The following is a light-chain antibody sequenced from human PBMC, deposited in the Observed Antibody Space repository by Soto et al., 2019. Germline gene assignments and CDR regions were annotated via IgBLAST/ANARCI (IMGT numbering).Light chain of an antibody. CDR1: SFNIGAGYD. V-gene: IGLV1-40*01. CDR2: ANN. J-gene: IGLJ3*02. CDR3: QSYDSSLSGSV. Sequence: QSVLTQPPSVSGAPGQRVTISCTGSSFNIGAGYDVHWYQQLPGTAPKLLIYANNNRPSGFPDRFSGSTSATSALLAITGLQDEDEADYYCQSYDSSLSGSVFGGGTKLTVL.